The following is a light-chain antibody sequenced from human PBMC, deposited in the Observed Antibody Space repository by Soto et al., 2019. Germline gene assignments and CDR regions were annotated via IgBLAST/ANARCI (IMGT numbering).Light chain of an antibody. V-gene: IGKV1-39*01. Sequence: DIQMTQSPSFLSASVGDRVTISCRASQSINTYLNWYQHKPGKAPKLLIYGPSALQSGVPSRFSGGGTGTDFTLTNSSLQPEDFATYYCHQSFSNLLLTFGQGTRLEFK. CDR1: QSINTY. CDR2: GPS. J-gene: IGKJ5*01. CDR3: HQSFSNLLLT.